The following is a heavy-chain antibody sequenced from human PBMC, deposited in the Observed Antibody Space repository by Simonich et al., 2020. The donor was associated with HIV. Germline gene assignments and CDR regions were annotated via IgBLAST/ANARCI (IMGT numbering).Heavy chain of an antibody. D-gene: IGHD4-17*01. CDR3: ARAPDYGANVYFDY. Sequence: HVQLQESGPGLVKPSETLSLTCTVSGGSISRYYWSWIRQPPGKGLEWIGYIFDNGFTHHNPTLKSRVTISVDTSKTQFSLKMTSVTAADTAVYYCARAPDYGANVYFDYWGQGTLVTVSS. CDR1: GGSISRYY. J-gene: IGHJ4*02. CDR2: IFDNGFT. V-gene: IGHV4-59*01.